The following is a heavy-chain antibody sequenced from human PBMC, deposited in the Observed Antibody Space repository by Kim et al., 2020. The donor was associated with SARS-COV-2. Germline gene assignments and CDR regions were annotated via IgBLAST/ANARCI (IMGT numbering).Heavy chain of an antibody. V-gene: IGHV3-23*01. CDR3: AKDLGYGGAYYYGMDV. J-gene: IGHJ6*02. Sequence: SVKCRFTISRDNSKNTLYLQMNSLRAEDTAVYYCAKDLGYGGAYYYGMDVWGQGTTLTVSS. D-gene: IGHD2-21*01.